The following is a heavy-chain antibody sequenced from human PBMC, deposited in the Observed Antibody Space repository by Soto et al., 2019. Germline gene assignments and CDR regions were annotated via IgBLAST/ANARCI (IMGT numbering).Heavy chain of an antibody. CDR1: GYNFTSHY. D-gene: IGHD6-6*01. CDR3: AREGHRSIAARPSFDY. J-gene: IGHJ4*02. CDR2: MYPSGGRT. V-gene: IGHV1-46*01. Sequence: ASVKVSCKASGYNFTSHYMHWVRQAPGQGLESMGIMYPSGGRTIYAQKLQGRVTMTTDTSTSTAYMELRSLRSDDTAVYYCAREGHRSIAARPSFDYWGQGTLVTVSS.